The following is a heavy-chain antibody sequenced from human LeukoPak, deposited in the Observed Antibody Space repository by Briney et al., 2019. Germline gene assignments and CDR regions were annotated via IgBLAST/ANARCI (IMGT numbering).Heavy chain of an antibody. V-gene: IGHV4-59*01. CDR3: AREDPQTTVPEGMDV. J-gene: IGHJ6*02. CDR1: GGSISYYY. Sequence: SETLSLTCTVSGGSISYYYWSWIRQSPGKGLEWIGYIYYSGTTDYNPSLKSRVTISVDTSKNQFSLQLRSVTAADTAVYYCAREDPQTTVPEGMDVWGQGTTVTVSS. CDR2: IYYSGTT. D-gene: IGHD4-17*01.